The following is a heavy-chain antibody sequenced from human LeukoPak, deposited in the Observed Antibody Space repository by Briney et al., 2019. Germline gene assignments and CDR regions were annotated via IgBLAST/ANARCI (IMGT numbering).Heavy chain of an antibody. CDR1: GDSLNSGSYY. D-gene: IGHD2-21*02. CDR3: ASMPRGVAVVTPYYFDS. CDR2: ISYRGTP. V-gene: IGHV4-31*03. Sequence: PSGTLSLTCTVFGDSLNSGSYYWSWIRQHSERGLEWIVYISYRGTPFYNPSLKSRRSISGATSHPHFSLNINSVTAADTAVYYCASMPRGVAVVTPYYFDSWGQGTLVTVSS. J-gene: IGHJ4*02.